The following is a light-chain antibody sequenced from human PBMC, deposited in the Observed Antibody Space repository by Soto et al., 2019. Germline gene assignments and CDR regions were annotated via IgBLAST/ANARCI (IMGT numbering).Light chain of an antibody. Sequence: GDRVTITCRASQTISTWMAWYQQKPGKAPKLLIYAASSLQSGVPSRFSGSGSGTDFTLTISSLQPEDFATYYCQQSYRTPVTFGQGTKADIK. CDR1: QTISTW. J-gene: IGKJ1*01. CDR3: QQSYRTPVT. V-gene: IGKV1-39*01. CDR2: AAS.